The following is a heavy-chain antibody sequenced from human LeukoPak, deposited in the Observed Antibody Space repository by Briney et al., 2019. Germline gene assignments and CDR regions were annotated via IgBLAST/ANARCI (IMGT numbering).Heavy chain of an antibody. CDR2: IKSGGSST. CDR3: ARSPRYCSGGSCKSYYYGMDV. Sequence: GGSLRLSCAAAGFTFSSYWMHWVRHAPGKGLVWVSHIKSGGSSTSYADSVEGRFTLSRVNAKNTMYLQMNSMRAEDTAVYYCARSPRYCSGGSCKSYYYGMDVWGKGTTVTVSS. D-gene: IGHD2-15*01. CDR1: GFTFSSYW. J-gene: IGHJ6*04. V-gene: IGHV3-74*01.